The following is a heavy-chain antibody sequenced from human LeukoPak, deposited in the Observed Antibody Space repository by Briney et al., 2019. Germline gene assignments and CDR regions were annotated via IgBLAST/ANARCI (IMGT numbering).Heavy chain of an antibody. CDR3: AREEGSGSYSFDH. V-gene: IGHV3-30*04. D-gene: IGHD3-10*01. CDR2: ISYDGSNK. CDR1: GFTFSSYA. J-gene: IGHJ4*02. Sequence: GGSLRLSCAASGFTFSSYAMHWVRQAPGKGLEWVAIISYDGSNKYYADSVKGRFTISRDISKNTLYLQMNSLRAEDTAVYYCAREEGSGSYSFDHWGQGTLVTVSS.